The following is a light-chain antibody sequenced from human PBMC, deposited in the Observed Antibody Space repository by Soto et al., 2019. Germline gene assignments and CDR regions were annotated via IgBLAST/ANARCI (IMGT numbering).Light chain of an antibody. CDR3: QQRSNWLT. V-gene: IGKV3-11*01. J-gene: IGKJ4*01. Sequence: EIVMTQCPATLSVSPGERATLSCRASQSVSSYLAWYQQKPGQAPRLLIYDASNRATGIPARFSGSGSGTDFTLTISSLEPEDFAVYYCQQRSNWLTFGGGTKVDI. CDR1: QSVSSY. CDR2: DAS.